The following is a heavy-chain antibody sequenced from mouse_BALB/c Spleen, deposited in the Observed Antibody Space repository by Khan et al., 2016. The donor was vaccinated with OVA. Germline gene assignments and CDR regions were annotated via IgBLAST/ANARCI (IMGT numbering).Heavy chain of an antibody. V-gene: IGHV5-17*02. CDR2: ISSGSSSI. J-gene: IGHJ2*01. CDR1: GFTFSSFG. Sequence: EVQLQESGGGLVQPGGSRKLSCAASGFTFSSFGMHWVRQAPEKGLEWVAFISSGSSSIYYADTVKGRFTISRDNPKNTLFLQRTSLRSEDTAMYYCTRDGYSDFDYWGQGTTLTVSA. CDR3: TRDGYSDFDY. D-gene: IGHD2-3*01.